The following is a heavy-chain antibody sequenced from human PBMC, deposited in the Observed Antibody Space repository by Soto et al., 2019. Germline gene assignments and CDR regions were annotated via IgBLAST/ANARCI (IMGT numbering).Heavy chain of an antibody. CDR3: ATRSPAFDF. Sequence: ASVKVSCKTSGYTFTTFGITWVRQAPGQGLEWMGWINTNKGNTDYARKFQGRVTMTTDTSTSTAYMELRSLRSDDKAVYYCATRSPAFDFWGQGTLVTVSS. J-gene: IGHJ4*02. CDR1: GYTFTTFG. V-gene: IGHV1-18*01. CDR2: INTNKGNT.